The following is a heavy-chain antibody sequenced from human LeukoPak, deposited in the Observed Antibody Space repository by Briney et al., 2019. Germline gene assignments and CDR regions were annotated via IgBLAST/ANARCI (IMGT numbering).Heavy chain of an antibody. V-gene: IGHV3-7*01. Sequence: GGSLRLSCAGSGFIFSNFWMGWARQGPGKGLQWVASINRDGSEKHPVDSVKGRFTISRDNARNSLYLQLNSLRAEDTAVYYCARTARLLESWGQGTLVTVSS. CDR2: INRDGSEK. CDR3: ARTARLLES. J-gene: IGHJ4*02. D-gene: IGHD2-21*02. CDR1: GFIFSNFW.